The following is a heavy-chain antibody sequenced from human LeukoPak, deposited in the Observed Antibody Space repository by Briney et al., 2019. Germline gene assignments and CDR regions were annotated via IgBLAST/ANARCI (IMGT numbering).Heavy chain of an antibody. D-gene: IGHD3-22*01. J-gene: IGHJ3*02. Sequence: GGSLRPSCAASGFTFSSYAMSWVRQAPGKGLEWVAYISSSGSSIYYADSVKGRFTISRDNAKNSLYLQMNSLRAEDTAVYYCAKAYDSSGYYPDAFDIWGQGTMVTVSS. CDR3: AKAYDSSGYYPDAFDI. V-gene: IGHV3-48*04. CDR2: ISSSGSSI. CDR1: GFTFSSYA.